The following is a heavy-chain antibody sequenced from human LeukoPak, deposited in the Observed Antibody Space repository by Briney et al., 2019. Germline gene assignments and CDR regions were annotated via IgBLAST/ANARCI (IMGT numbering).Heavy chain of an antibody. CDR3: ARAPPNYYDSSGYIDY. D-gene: IGHD3-22*01. CDR2: IKQDGSEK. V-gene: IGHV3-7*01. CDR1: GFTFSSYW. J-gene: IGHJ4*02. Sequence: GGSLRLSCAASGFTFSSYWMSWVRQAPGKGLEWVANIKQDGSEKYYVDSVKGRFTISRDNAKNSLYLQMNSLRAEDTAVYYCARAPPNYYDSSGYIDYWGQGTLVTVSS.